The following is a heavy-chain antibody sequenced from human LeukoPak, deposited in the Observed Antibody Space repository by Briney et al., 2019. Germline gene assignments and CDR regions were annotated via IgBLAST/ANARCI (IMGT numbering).Heavy chain of an antibody. D-gene: IGHD5-18*01. CDR3: ARIGYSYGPQYYFDY. V-gene: IGHV4-39*07. CDR2: IYYSGST. CDR1: GGSISSSSYY. Sequence: PSETLSLTCTVSGGSISSSSYYWGWIRQPPGKGLEWIGSIYYSGSTYYNPSLKSRVTISVDTSKNQFFLTLRSVAAADTAFYYCARIGYSYGPQYYFDYWGQGTLVTVSS. J-gene: IGHJ4*02.